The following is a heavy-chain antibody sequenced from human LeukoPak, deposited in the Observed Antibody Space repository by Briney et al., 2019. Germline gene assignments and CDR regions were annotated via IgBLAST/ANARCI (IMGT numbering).Heavy chain of an antibody. CDR2: ISYDGINK. Sequence: GRSLRLSCAASGFTLSKYAMHWVRQAPGKGLEWVAVISYDGINKYYADSVKGRFTISRDNSKNTLYLQMNSLRAEDTAVYYCARELIMTTVVTKQLGAFDIWGQGTMVTVSS. CDR3: ARELIMTTVVTKQLGAFDI. J-gene: IGHJ3*02. CDR1: GFTLSKYA. D-gene: IGHD4-23*01. V-gene: IGHV3-30*14.